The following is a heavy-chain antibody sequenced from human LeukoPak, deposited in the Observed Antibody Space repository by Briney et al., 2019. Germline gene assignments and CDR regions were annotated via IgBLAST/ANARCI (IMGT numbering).Heavy chain of an antibody. CDR2: IYSGGST. CDR1: GFTVSNNY. J-gene: IGHJ4*02. D-gene: IGHD3-22*01. Sequence: GGSLRLSCAASGFTVSNNYMNWVRQAPGKGLEWVSVIYSGGSTYYADSVKGRFTISRDNSKNTLYLQMNSLRAEDTAVYYCAKDGYYYDSSGYYDYWGQGTLVTVSS. V-gene: IGHV3-66*01. CDR3: AKDGYYYDSSGYYDY.